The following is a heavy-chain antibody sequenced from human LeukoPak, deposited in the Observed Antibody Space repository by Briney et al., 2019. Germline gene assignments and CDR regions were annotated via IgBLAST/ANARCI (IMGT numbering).Heavy chain of an antibody. Sequence: ASVKVSCKASGRTFSSYAISWVRQAPGQGLEWMGGIIPLLGTANYAQKFQGRVTITADDSTSTAYMELSSLRSEDTAVYYCARSGVRGVIGDYWGQGTLVTVSS. CDR2: IIPLLGTA. CDR1: GRTFSSYA. D-gene: IGHD3-10*01. CDR3: ARSGVRGVIGDY. J-gene: IGHJ4*02. V-gene: IGHV1-69*13.